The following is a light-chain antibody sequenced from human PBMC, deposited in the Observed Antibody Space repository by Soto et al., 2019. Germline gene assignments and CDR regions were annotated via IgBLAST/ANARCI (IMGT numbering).Light chain of an antibody. J-gene: IGKJ5*01. CDR2: SAS. Sequence: DIQMTQSPSSVSASVGDRVTITCQASQGISRSLAWYQQKPGKAPKLLIYSASSLQSGVPSRFSGSGSGTEFTLTISSLQPEDFATYYCQQSYSTTITFGQGTRLEIK. CDR1: QGISRS. CDR3: QQSYSTTIT. V-gene: IGKV1-12*01.